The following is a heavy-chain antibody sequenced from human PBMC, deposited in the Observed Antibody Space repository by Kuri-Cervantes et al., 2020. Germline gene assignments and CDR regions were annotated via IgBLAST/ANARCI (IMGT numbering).Heavy chain of an antibody. D-gene: IGHD2-8*01. CDR1: GFTFSSYA. V-gene: IGHV3-23*01. Sequence: GESLKISCAASGFTFSSYAMSWVRQAPGKGLEWVSAISGSGGSTYYADSVKGRFTISRDNSKNTLYLQMNSLRAEDTAVYYCAKSREAYCTDGVCYTLDYWGQGTLVTVSS. J-gene: IGHJ4*02. CDR3: AKSREAYCTDGVCYTLDY. CDR2: ISGSGGST.